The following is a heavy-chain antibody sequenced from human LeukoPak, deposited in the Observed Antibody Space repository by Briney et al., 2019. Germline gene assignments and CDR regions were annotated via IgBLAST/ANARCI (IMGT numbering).Heavy chain of an antibody. V-gene: IGHV1-18*01. CDR2: ISAYNGNT. J-gene: IGHJ6*03. CDR1: GYTFTSYG. Sequence: GASVRVSCKASGYTFTSYGISWVRQAPGQGLEWMGWISAYNGNTNYAQKLQGRVTMTTDTSTSTAYMELRSLRSDDTAVYYCARVGFGELLLPYYYYYYMDVWGKGTTVTISS. D-gene: IGHD3-10*01. CDR3: ARVGFGELLLPYYYYYYMDV.